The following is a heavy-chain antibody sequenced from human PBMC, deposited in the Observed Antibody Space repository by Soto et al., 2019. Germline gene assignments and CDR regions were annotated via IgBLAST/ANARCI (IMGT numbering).Heavy chain of an antibody. CDR3: GRAIGREIIRY. CDR2: MYSSGTFI. V-gene: IGHV3-21*01. CDR1: GFIFRTYG. D-gene: IGHD3-10*01. J-gene: IGHJ4*02. Sequence: EVQLVESGGGLVKPGGSLRLSCTASGFIFRTYGMTWVRQAPGKGLEWVSSMYSSGTFIYYADSVKGRFTISRDDDKNSLFLQMNSLRAEDPAVYYCGRAIGREIIRYWGQGTLVNVSS.